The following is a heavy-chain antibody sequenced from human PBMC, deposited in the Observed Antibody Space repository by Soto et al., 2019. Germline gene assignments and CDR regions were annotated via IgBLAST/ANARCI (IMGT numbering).Heavy chain of an antibody. D-gene: IGHD6-13*01. CDR1: GFTFTSSA. CDR2: IVVGSGNT. V-gene: IGHV1-58*02. CDR3: AAGIAAAVWDWYFGL. J-gene: IGHJ2*01. Sequence: QMQLVQSGPEVKKPGTSVKVSCKASGFTFTSSAMQWVRQARGQRLEWIGWIVVGSGNTNYAQKFQERVTITRDMSTRTAYMGMSSLRSEDTAVYYCAAGIAAAVWDWYFGLWGRGTLVTVSS.